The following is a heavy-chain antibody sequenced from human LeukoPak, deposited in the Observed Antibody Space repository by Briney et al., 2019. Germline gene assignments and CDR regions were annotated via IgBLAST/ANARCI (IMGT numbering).Heavy chain of an antibody. J-gene: IGHJ4*02. Sequence: SETLSLTCTVSGGSISSSSYYWGWIRQPPGKGLEWIGSIYYSGSTYYNPSLKSRVTISVDTSTNQFSLKLSSVTAADTAVYYCARHRRYYDSSGYSPDYWGQGTLVTVSS. CDR1: GGSISSSSYY. CDR2: IYYSGST. CDR3: ARHRRYYDSSGYSPDY. V-gene: IGHV4-39*01. D-gene: IGHD3-22*01.